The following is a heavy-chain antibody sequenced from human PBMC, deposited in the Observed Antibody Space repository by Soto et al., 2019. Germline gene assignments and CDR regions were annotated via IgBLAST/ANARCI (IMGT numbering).Heavy chain of an antibody. J-gene: IGHJ5*02. D-gene: IGHD2-8*01. Sequence: PGESLKISCKGSGYSFTSYWINWVRQMPGKGLEWMGRIDPTDSYTNYSPSFQGHVTISADKSISTAYLQWSSLKASDTAMYYCARQDRYCTNGVCYTEWFVPWGQGTLVTVSS. CDR1: GYSFTSYW. CDR3: ARQDRYCTNGVCYTEWFVP. V-gene: IGHV5-10-1*01. CDR2: IDPTDSYT.